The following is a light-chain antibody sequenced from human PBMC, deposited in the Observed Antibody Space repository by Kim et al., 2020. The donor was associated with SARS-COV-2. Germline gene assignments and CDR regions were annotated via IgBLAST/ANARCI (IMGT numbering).Light chain of an antibody. J-gene: IGKJ3*01. CDR3: QQSYITPFT. CDR1: QSISSH. CDR2: AAS. Sequence: TSVGDRVTISCRTTQSISSHLNWYQQKPGRAPKLLISAASTLQGGVPSRFSGSGSETDFTLTISSLQPEDFATYFCQQSYITPFTFGPGTKVDIK. V-gene: IGKV1-39*01.